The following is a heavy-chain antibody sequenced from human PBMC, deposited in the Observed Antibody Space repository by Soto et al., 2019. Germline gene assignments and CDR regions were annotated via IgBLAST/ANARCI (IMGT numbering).Heavy chain of an antibody. Sequence: SETLSLTCTVSGGSISSYYWSWIRQPPGKGLEWIGYIYYSGSTNYNPSLKSRVTISVDTSKNQFSLKLSSVTAADTAVYYCAREKNSSSPYYYYYYGMDVWGQGTTVTVSS. CDR3: AREKNSSSPYYYYYYGMDV. CDR2: IYYSGST. D-gene: IGHD6-6*01. CDR1: GGSISSYY. V-gene: IGHV4-59*01. J-gene: IGHJ6*02.